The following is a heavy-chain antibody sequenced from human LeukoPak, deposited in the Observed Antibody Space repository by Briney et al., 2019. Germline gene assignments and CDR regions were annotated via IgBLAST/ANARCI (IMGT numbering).Heavy chain of an antibody. J-gene: IGHJ4*02. CDR3: AKNLVPPLGIAAAGHYSFDY. D-gene: IGHD6-13*01. CDR2: ISSSSSTI. Sequence: GGSLRLSCAASGVSFSSCSMNWVRQAPGKGLEWVSYISSSSSTICYADSVKGRFTISRDNAKNSLYLQMNSLRAEHTAVYYCAKNLVPPLGIAAAGHYSFDYWGQGTLVTVSS. CDR1: GVSFSSCS. V-gene: IGHV3-48*01.